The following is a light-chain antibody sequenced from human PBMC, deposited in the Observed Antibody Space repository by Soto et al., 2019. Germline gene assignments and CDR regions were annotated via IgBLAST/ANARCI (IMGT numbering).Light chain of an antibody. CDR3: QQCGSSPPWT. CDR1: QSVSSSY. Sequence: DIELTQSPGTLSLSPGERATLSCRASQSVSSSYLAWYQQKPGQAPRLLIYGASSKATCIPDRFSGSGSGTAFTLTISILDPEDFAMYYCQQCGSSPPWTFVPGTKVEIK. V-gene: IGKV3-20*01. J-gene: IGKJ1*01. CDR2: GAS.